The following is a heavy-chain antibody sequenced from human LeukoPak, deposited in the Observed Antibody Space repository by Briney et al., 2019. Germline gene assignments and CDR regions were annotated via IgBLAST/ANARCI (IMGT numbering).Heavy chain of an antibody. CDR2: ISTSSSYI. Sequence: SGGSLRLSCAASGFIFSSYSMSWVRQAPGKGLEWVSSISTSSSYIYYADSVKGRFTISRDNAKNSLYLQMNSLRAEDTAVYYCARDVPYYYESSGYYSLGFDIWGQGTMVTVSS. CDR1: GFIFSSYS. J-gene: IGHJ3*02. CDR3: ARDVPYYYESSGYYSLGFDI. V-gene: IGHV3-21*01. D-gene: IGHD3-22*01.